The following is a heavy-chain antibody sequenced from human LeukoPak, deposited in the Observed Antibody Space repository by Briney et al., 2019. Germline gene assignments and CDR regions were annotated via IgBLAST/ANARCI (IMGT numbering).Heavy chain of an antibody. CDR2: IRSKAYGGTT. Sequence: GGSLRLSCTASGFSFDDYPMSWVRQAPGKGLEWVGFIRSKAYGGTTEYAASMKGRFTISRDDSKSIAYLQMDSLKTEDTAVYYCTRVADWYEPDYWGQGTLVTVSS. J-gene: IGHJ4*01. V-gene: IGHV3-49*04. CDR1: GFSFDDYP. CDR3: TRVADWYEPDY. D-gene: IGHD3-9*01.